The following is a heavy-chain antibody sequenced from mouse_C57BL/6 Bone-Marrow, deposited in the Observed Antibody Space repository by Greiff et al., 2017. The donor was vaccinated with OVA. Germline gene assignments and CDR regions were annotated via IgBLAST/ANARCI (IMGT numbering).Heavy chain of an antibody. J-gene: IGHJ3*01. CDR1: GYTFTSYW. CDR2: IHPNSGST. Sequence: VQLQQPGAELVKPGASVKLSCKASGYTFTSYWMHWVKQRPGQGLEWIGMIHPNSGSTNYNEKFKSKATLTVDKSSSTAYMQLSSLTSEDSAVYYCARHWDYDGWAAWFAYWGQGTLVTVSA. D-gene: IGHD2-4*01. V-gene: IGHV1-64*01. CDR3: ARHWDYDGWAAWFAY.